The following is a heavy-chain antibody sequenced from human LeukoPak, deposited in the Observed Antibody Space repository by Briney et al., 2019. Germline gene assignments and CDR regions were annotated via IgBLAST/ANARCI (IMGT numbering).Heavy chain of an antibody. Sequence: PSETLSLTCTVSGYSISSGYYWGWIRQPPGKGLEWIGSIYHSGSTYYNPSLKSRVTISVDTSKNQFSLKLSSVTAADTAVYYCARDYCTNGVCRLLDYWGQGTLVTVSS. J-gene: IGHJ4*02. CDR3: ARDYCTNGVCRLLDY. CDR1: GYSISSGYY. D-gene: IGHD2-8*01. V-gene: IGHV4-38-2*02. CDR2: IYHSGST.